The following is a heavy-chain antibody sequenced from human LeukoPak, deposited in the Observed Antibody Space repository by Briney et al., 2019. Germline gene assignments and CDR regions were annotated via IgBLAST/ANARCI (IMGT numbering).Heavy chain of an antibody. D-gene: IGHD2-15*01. Sequence: SVKVSCKASGGTFSSYAISWVRQAPGQGLEWMGGIIPIFGTANYAQKFQGRVTITTDESTSTAYMELSSLRSEDTAVYYCARVDCSDGSCYSFSGVDWFDPWGQGTLVTVSS. CDR2: IIPIFGTA. V-gene: IGHV1-69*05. CDR1: GGTFSSYA. CDR3: ARVDCSDGSCYSFSGVDWFDP. J-gene: IGHJ5*02.